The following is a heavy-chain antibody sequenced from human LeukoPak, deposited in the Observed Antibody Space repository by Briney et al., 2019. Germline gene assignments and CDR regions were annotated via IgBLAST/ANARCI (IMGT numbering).Heavy chain of an antibody. CDR2: ISGSGGST. CDR3: SKGSGAGITTNWFDP. V-gene: IGHV3-23*01. Sequence: GGSLRLSCSASGFTFSSYSMIWVRQAPGKGGEGVASISGSGGSTYHAGPVKGRFTISRDNSKNTLYLQMNSLRAGDTAVYYCSKGSGAGITTNWFDPWGQGTLVTVSS. CDR1: GFTFSSYS. J-gene: IGHJ5*02. D-gene: IGHD3-16*01.